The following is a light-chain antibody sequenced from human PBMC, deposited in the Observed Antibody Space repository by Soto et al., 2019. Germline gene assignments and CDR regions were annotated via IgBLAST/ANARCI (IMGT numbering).Light chain of an antibody. CDR1: SGHSSYI. V-gene: IGLV4-60*03. J-gene: IGLJ3*02. Sequence: QLVLTQSSSASASLGSSVKLTCTLSSGHSSYIIAWHQQQPGKAPRYLMKLEGSGSYNKGSGVPDRFSGSSSEADRYLTISNLQSEDEADYYCETWDSNTRVFGGGTQLTVL. CDR3: ETWDSNTRV. CDR2: LEGSGSY.